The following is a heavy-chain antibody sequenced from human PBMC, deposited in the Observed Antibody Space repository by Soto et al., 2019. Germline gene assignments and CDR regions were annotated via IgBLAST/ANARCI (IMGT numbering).Heavy chain of an antibody. CDR1: GFSLTNSAMR. J-gene: IGHJ4*02. CDR2: IDYDNDR. CDR3: ARISPNGTLDY. V-gene: IGHV2-70*04. D-gene: IGHD1-1*01. Sequence: SGPTLVNPTGTLRLTCAFSGFSLTNSAMRVTWIRQPPGKALEWLARIDYDNDRFYSSSLKTRLTISKDTSKNQVVLTMTNMDPVDTATYYCARISPNGTLDYWGQGILVTVSS.